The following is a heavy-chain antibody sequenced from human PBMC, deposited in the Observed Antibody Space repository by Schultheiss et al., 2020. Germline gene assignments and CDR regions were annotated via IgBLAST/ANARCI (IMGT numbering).Heavy chain of an antibody. V-gene: IGHV3-30*04. CDR2: ISYDGSNK. CDR3: ARDQYQWLVTYGMDV. J-gene: IGHJ6*02. D-gene: IGHD6-19*01. Sequence: GGSLRLSCAASGFTFSSYAMHWVRQAPGKGLEWVAVISYDGSNKYYADSVKGRFTISRDNSKNTLYLQMNSLRAEDTAVYYCARDQYQWLVTYGMDVWGQGTTVTVSS. CDR1: GFTFSSYA.